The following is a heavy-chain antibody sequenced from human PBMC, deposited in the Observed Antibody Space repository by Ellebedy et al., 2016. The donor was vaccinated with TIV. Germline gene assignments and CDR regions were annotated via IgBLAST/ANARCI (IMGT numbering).Heavy chain of an antibody. Sequence: SETLSLTCSVSGGSISGYYRSWIRQPPGKGLEWIGDINHTGSTKYNPSLKSRVTISVDTSKNQFSLRLSSVTAADTAVYFCARLRRYYDNLSRSYRKEVFDYWGQGTLVTVSS. J-gene: IGHJ4*02. V-gene: IGHV4-34*01. CDR1: GGSISGYY. D-gene: IGHD3-16*02. CDR3: ARLRRYYDNLSRSYRKEVFDY. CDR2: INHTGST.